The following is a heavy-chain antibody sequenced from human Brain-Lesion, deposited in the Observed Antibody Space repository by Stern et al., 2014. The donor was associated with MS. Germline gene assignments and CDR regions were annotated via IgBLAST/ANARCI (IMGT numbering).Heavy chain of an antibody. Sequence: QVQLQESGPGLVKPSQTLSLSCTVSGGSISSGGYYWRWIRQPAGKGLEWIGRIFNSGSTSYNPSLKSRVPISIDTSKNQFSLRLNSMTAADTAVYYCARGRVVPGFQYYATDVWGQGTTVIVSS. CDR3: ARGRVVPGFQYYATDV. V-gene: IGHV4-61*02. D-gene: IGHD2-2*01. CDR2: IFNSGST. CDR1: GGSISSGGYY. J-gene: IGHJ6*02.